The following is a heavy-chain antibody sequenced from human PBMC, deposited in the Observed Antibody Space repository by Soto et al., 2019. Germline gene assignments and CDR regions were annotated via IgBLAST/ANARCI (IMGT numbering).Heavy chain of an antibody. CDR2: IKSKTDGGTT. D-gene: IGHD6-19*01. Sequence: EVQLVEAGGGLGKPGGSLRLSCAASGFTFSNAWMSWVRQAPGKGLEWVGRIKSKTDGGTTDYAAPVKGRFTISRDDSKNTLYLQMNSLKTEDTAVYYCTTDWIAVAGLDAFDIWGQGTMVTVSS. J-gene: IGHJ3*02. CDR3: TTDWIAVAGLDAFDI. V-gene: IGHV3-15*01. CDR1: GFTFSNAW.